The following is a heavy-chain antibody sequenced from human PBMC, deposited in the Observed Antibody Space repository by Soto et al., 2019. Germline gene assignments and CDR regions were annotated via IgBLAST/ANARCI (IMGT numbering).Heavy chain of an antibody. D-gene: IGHD2-2*01. CDR1: GFTFSSYG. Sequence: QVQLVESGGGVVQPGRSLRLSCAASGFTFSSYGMHWVRQAPGKGLEWVAVISYDGSNKYYADSVKGRFTISRDNSKNTLYLQMNSLRAEDTAVYYCAKGSVGGGYCISTSCSIWVDYWGQGTLVTVSS. CDR3: AKGSVGGGYCISTSCSIWVDY. J-gene: IGHJ4*02. V-gene: IGHV3-30*18. CDR2: ISYDGSNK.